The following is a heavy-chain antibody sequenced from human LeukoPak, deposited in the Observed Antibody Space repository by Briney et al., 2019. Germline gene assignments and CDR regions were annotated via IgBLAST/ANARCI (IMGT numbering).Heavy chain of an antibody. CDR3: ARSGYSSSWGTDYYYYGMDV. V-gene: IGHV3-30*04. CDR2: ISYDGSNK. CDR1: GFTFSSYA. D-gene: IGHD6-13*01. Sequence: GGSLRLSCAASGFTFSSYAMHWVRQAPGKGLEWVAVISYDGSNKYYADSVKGRFTISRDNSKNTLYLQMNSLRAEDTAVYYCARSGYSSSWGTDYYYYGMDVWGQRTTVTVSS. J-gene: IGHJ6*02.